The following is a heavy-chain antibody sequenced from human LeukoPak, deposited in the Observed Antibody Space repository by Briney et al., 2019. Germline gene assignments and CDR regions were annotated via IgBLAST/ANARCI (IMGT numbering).Heavy chain of an antibody. D-gene: IGHD3-9*01. V-gene: IGHV3-30*18. Sequence: GRSLRLSCAASGFTFSSYGMHWVRQAPGKGLEWVAVISYDGSNKYYADSVKGRFPISRDNSKNTLYLQMNSLRAEDTAVYYCAKDLEVYDILTGYYDYWGQGTLVTVSS. CDR1: GFTFSSYG. CDR2: ISYDGSNK. CDR3: AKDLEVYDILTGYYDY. J-gene: IGHJ4*02.